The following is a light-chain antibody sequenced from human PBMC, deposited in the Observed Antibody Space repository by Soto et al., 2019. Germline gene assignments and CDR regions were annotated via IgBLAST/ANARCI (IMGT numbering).Light chain of an antibody. J-gene: IGKJ5*01. CDR3: QQYDNWPPT. CDR1: QSVGSTY. Sequence: EVVLTQSPGTLSLSPGERATLSCRASQSVGSTYLAWYQQKPGQAPRLLIYGASSRATGIPDRFSGSGSGTEFTLTINSLQSEDFVVYYCQQYDNWPPTFGQGTRLEIK. V-gene: IGKV3-20*01. CDR2: GAS.